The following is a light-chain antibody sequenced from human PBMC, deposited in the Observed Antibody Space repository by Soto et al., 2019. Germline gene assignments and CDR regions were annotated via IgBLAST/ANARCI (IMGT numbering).Light chain of an antibody. Sequence: QSVLTQPASVSGSPGQSITISCTGTSSDVGGYDYVSWYQLHPGKAPKLMVFEVSNRPSGVSYRFSGSKSGNTASLTISGLQAEGEADYFCSSYSISTAYLFGTGTKGTVL. CDR2: EVS. V-gene: IGLV2-14*01. CDR1: SSDVGGYDY. CDR3: SSYSISTAYL. J-gene: IGLJ1*01.